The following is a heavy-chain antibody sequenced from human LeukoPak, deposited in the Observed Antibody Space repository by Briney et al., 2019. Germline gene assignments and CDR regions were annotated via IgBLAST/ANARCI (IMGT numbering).Heavy chain of an antibody. V-gene: IGHV1-69*13. CDR2: IIPIFGTA. CDR3: ARGDPIVVVPFDY. CDR1: GGTFSSYA. D-gene: IGHD2-21*01. Sequence: ASVKVSCKASGGTFSSYAISWVGQAPGQRLEWMGGIIPIFGTANYAQKFQGRVTITADGSTSTAYMELSSLRSEDTAVYYCARGDPIVVVPFDYWGQGTLVTVSS. J-gene: IGHJ4*02.